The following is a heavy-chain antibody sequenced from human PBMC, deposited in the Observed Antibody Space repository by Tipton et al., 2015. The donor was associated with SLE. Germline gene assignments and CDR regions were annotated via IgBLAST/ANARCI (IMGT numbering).Heavy chain of an antibody. V-gene: IGHV3-9*01. CDR2: ISWNSSTI. CDR3: ARDPMRYSSSWYPPYGMDV. Sequence: SLRLSCAASGFTFDDYAMHWVRQAPGQGLEWVSGISWNSSTIYCADSAKGRFTIYRDNAKNSLYLQMNSLRAEDPAVYYCARDPMRYSSSWYPPYGMDVWGQGPTVTASS. D-gene: IGHD6-13*01. J-gene: IGHJ6*02. CDR1: GFTFDDYA.